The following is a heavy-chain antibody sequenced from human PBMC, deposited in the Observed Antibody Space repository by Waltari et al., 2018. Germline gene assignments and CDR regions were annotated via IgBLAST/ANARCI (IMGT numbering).Heavy chain of an antibody. CDR1: GYSISSGYY. D-gene: IGHD6-13*01. Sequence: QVQLQESGPGLVKPSETLSLTCAVSGYSISSGYYWGWIRQPPGKGLEWIGSIYHSGSTYYNPSLKSRVTISVDTSKNQFSLKLSSVTAADTAGYYCASIAAAATKFDYWGQGTLVTVSS. CDR2: IYHSGST. J-gene: IGHJ4*02. CDR3: ASIAAAATKFDY. V-gene: IGHV4-38-2*01.